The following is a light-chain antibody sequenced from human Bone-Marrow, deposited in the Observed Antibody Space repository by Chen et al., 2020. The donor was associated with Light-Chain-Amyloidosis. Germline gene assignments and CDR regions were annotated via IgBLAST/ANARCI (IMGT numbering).Light chain of an antibody. CDR2: EDS. Sequence: SALTQPASLAGSVGQSITISFTGTAPDVGHYNLVSWYQQHPGEAPKLMIYEDSERPSGVSNRFTGSKSGNTASLTISGLQTEDQADYYCCSSSDTDTLIFGTGTRLTVL. CDR1: APDVGHYNL. CDR3: CSSSDTDTLI. J-gene: IGLJ2*01. V-gene: IGLV2-23*01.